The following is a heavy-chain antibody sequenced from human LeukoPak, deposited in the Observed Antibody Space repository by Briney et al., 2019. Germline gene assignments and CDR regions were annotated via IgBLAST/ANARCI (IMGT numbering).Heavy chain of an antibody. D-gene: IGHD3-10*01. Sequence: SETLSLTCTVSGGSISSSSYYWGWIRQPPGKGLEWIGSIYYSGSTNYNPSLKSRVTISVDTSKNQFSLKLSSVTAADTAVYYCARGGSFMVAPYGMDVWGQGTTVTVSS. CDR3: ARGGSFMVAPYGMDV. CDR2: IYYSGST. V-gene: IGHV4-39*07. J-gene: IGHJ6*02. CDR1: GGSISSSSYY.